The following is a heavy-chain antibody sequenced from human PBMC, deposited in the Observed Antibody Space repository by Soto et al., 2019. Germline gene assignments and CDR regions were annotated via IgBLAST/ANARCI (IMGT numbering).Heavy chain of an antibody. CDR1: GGSISSYY. V-gene: IGHV4-59*12. J-gene: IGHJ6*02. Sequence: PSETLSLTCTVSGGSISSYYWSWIRQPPGKGLEWIGYIYYSGSTNYNPSLKSRVTISVDTSKNQFSLQLNSVTPEDTAVYYCAREGRWGYSYGYYYYYYGMDVWGQGTTVTVSS. D-gene: IGHD5-18*01. CDR2: IYYSGST. CDR3: AREGRWGYSYGYYYYYYGMDV.